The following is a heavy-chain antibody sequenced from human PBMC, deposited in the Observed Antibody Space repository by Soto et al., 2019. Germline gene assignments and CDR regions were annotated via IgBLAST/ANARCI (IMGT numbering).Heavy chain of an antibody. CDR1: GYTFTDYD. V-gene: IGHV1-8*01. D-gene: IGHD1-26*01. CDR3: ARFVRHQLPTIDY. J-gene: IGHJ4*02. Sequence: ASVKVSCKASGYTFTDYDINWVRQATGQGLEWMGWMNPSSGYTGYAQKFQGRVTMTWDTSISTAYMELSSLTSADTAVYYCARFVRHQLPTIDYWGQGALVTASS. CDR2: MNPSSGYT.